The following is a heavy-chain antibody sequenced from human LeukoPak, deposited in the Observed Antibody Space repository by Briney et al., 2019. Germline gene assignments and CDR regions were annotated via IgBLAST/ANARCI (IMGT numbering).Heavy chain of an antibody. V-gene: IGHV1-8*01. Sequence: EASVKVSCKASGYTFTSYDINWVRPATGQGLEWMGWMNPNSGNTGYAQKFQGRVTMTRNTSISTAYMELSSLRSEDTAVYYCARLAAGWLAAFSEYYFDYWGQGTLVTVSS. D-gene: IGHD3-3*01. CDR2: MNPNSGNT. CDR3: ARLAAGWLAAFSEYYFDY. J-gene: IGHJ4*02. CDR1: GYTFTSYD.